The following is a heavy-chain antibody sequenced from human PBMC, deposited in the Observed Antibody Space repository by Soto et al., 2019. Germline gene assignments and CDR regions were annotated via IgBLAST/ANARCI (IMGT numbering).Heavy chain of an antibody. J-gene: IGHJ4*02. CDR3: ARGGAAYGLDY. V-gene: IGHV5-51*03. Sequence: EVQLVQSGAEVKKPGESLKISCKGSGYSFMNWWIGWVRQMPGKGLEWMGIIYPGDSETRYSPSFQGQVTISYDKSISTAFLQWSSLQASDSAMYYCARGGAAYGLDYWGQGTLVTVSS. CDR2: IYPGDSET. D-gene: IGHD3-10*01. CDR1: GYSFMNWW.